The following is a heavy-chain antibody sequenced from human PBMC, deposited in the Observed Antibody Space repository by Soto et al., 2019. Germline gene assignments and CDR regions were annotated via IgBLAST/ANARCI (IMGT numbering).Heavy chain of an antibody. CDR2: IYYSGST. CDR1: GGSISSSSYY. V-gene: IGHV4-39*01. Sequence: SETLSLTCTVSGGSISSSSYYWGWIRQPPGKGLEWIGSIYYSGSTYYNPSLKSRVTISVDTSKNQFSLKLSSVTAADTALYYCARHVEDLVVAANWFDPWGQGTLVTVSS. J-gene: IGHJ5*02. D-gene: IGHD2-15*01. CDR3: ARHVEDLVVAANWFDP.